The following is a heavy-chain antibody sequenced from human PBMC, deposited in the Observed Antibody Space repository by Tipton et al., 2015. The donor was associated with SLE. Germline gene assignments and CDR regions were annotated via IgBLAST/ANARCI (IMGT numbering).Heavy chain of an antibody. V-gene: IGHV4-59*01. CDR1: GGSISSYY. J-gene: IGHJ4*02. CDR3: AGRIAVAGLDY. CDR2: IYYSGST. Sequence: TLSLTCTVSGGSISSYYWNWIRQPPGKGLEWIGYIYYSGSTNYNPSLKSRVTISVDTSKNQLSLKLSSVTAADTAVYYCAGRIAVAGLDYWGQGTLVTVSS. D-gene: IGHD6-19*01.